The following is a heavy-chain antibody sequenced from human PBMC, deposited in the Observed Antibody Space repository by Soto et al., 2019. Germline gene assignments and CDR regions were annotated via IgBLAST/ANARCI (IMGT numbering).Heavy chain of an antibody. V-gene: IGHV4-39*01. J-gene: IGHJ4*02. D-gene: IGHD2-2*01. CDR3: ARHPSSRVVDY. CDR1: GGSISSSSYY. Sequence: SETLSLTCTVSGGSISSSSYYWGWIRQPPGKGLEWIGSIYYSGSTYYNPSLKSRVTISVDTSKNQFSLKLSSVTAADTAVYYCARHPSSRVVDYWGQGTLVTVSS. CDR2: IYYSGST.